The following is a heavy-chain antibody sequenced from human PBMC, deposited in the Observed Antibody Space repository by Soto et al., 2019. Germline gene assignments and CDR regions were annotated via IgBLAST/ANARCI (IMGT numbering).Heavy chain of an antibody. CDR2: MYYSGTT. J-gene: IGHJ4*02. CDR3: ARLFGHYNGAHDY. D-gene: IGHD3-22*01. V-gene: IGHV4-59*08. Sequence: SETLSLTCSVSGGSISSNSWTWVRQPPGKGLEWIGYMYYSGTTKYNPSLKSRVTISVDTSKNQFSLKLSSVTAADTALYYCARLFGHYNGAHDYWGQGTLVTVSS. CDR1: GGSISSNS.